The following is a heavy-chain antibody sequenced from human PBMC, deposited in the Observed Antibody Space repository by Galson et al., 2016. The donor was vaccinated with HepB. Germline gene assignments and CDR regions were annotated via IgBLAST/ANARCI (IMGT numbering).Heavy chain of an antibody. CDR2: ISSSGSTI. Sequence: SLRLSCAASGFTFNDYYMSWIRQAPGKGLEWISYISSSGSTIYYADSLKGRFTISRDNAKNSLSLQIHSLRAEDTAVYYCATSLYYYDNSVDLVDTWGQGTLVTVSS. D-gene: IGHD3-22*01. CDR3: ATSLYYYDNSVDLVDT. V-gene: IGHV3-11*01. CDR1: GFTFNDYY. J-gene: IGHJ5*02.